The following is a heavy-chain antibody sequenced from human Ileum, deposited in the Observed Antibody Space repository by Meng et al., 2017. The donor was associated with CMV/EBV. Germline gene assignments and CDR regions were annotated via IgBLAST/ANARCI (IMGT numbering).Heavy chain of an antibody. J-gene: IGHJ4*02. CDR1: GFTFHNYD. V-gene: IGHV3-30*18. Sequence: ASGFTFHNYDMHWVRRAPGRGLEWVALISFDGSRTYYADSVKGRFTISRDNSKITLYLQMNSLIPEDTAFYYCAKDRVGGGATAFDSWGQGTLVTVSS. CDR3: AKDRVGGGATAFDS. D-gene: IGHD3-16*01. CDR2: ISFDGSRT.